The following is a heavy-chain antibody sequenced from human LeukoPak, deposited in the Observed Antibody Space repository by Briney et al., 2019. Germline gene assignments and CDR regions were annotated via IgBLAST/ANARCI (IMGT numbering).Heavy chain of an antibody. CDR2: NNHSGST. J-gene: IGHJ4*02. V-gene: IGHV4-34*01. CDR3: ASLEGGY. Sequence: SETLSLTCAVYGGSFSGYYWSWIRQPPGKGLEWIGENNHSGSTNYNPSLKSRVTISVDTSKNQFSLKLSSVTAADTAVYYCASLEGGYWGQGTLVTVSS. D-gene: IGHD1-1*01. CDR1: GGSFSGYY.